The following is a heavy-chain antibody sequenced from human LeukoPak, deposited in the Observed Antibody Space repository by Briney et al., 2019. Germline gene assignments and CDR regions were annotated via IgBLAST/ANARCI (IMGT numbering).Heavy chain of an antibody. Sequence: SGRTLVKPAQTLTLTSTFSGCARRTRAVGVGWIRQPPGKALECLALNYWNDDKRYSPSLKSRLTTTKDTSKNQVVLTTTNMAPVDTATYYCAHRQSGALDIWGQGTMVTVSS. V-gene: IGHV2-5*01. J-gene: IGHJ3*02. CDR1: GCARRTRAVG. CDR3: AHRQSGALDI. CDR2: NYWNDDK.